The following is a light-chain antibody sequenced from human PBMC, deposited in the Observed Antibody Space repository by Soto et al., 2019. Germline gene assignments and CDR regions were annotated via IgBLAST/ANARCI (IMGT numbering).Light chain of an antibody. CDR1: QTLSSSF. J-gene: IGKJ1*01. V-gene: IGKV3-20*01. Sequence: IVLTHSPCTLSFSPVERATLSCRTSQTLSSSFLAWYQQTPGQAPRLLIYDTSTRAIDIPDRFSGSGSGTDFTLTISRLEPEDFAVYYCQQYGYLGTFGQGTKWIS. CDR3: QQYGYLGT. CDR2: DTS.